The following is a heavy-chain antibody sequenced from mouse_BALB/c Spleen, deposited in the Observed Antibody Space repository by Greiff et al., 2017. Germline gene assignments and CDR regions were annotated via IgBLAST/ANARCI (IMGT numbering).Heavy chain of an antibody. CDR2: IWWNDDK. V-gene: IGHV8-8*01. D-gene: IGHD1-1*01. CDR1: GFSLSTSGMS. J-gene: IGHJ1*01. Sequence: QVTLKVSGPGILQPSQTLSLTCSFSGFSLSTSGMSVGWIRQPSGKGLEWLAHIWWNDDKYYNPALKSRLTISKDTSNNQVFLKIASVVTADTATYYFASHYYGSSWDWYFDVWGAGTTVTVSS. CDR3: ASHYYGSSWDWYFDV.